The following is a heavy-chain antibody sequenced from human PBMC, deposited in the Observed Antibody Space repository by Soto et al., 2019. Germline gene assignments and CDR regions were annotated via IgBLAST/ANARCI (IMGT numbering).Heavy chain of an antibody. Sequence: ASVKVSCKASGYTFTCYGISWVRQAPGQGLEWMGWISAYNGNTNYAQKLQGRVTMTTDTSTSTAYMELRSLRSDDTAVYYCAREERSTYYYGMDVWGQGTTVTVSS. D-gene: IGHD1-1*01. CDR3: AREERSTYYYGMDV. J-gene: IGHJ6*02. CDR2: ISAYNGNT. CDR1: GYTFTCYG. V-gene: IGHV1-18*01.